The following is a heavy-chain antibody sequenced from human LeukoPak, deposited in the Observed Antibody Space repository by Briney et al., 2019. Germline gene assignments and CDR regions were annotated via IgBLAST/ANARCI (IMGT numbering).Heavy chain of an antibody. CDR2: INPNSGGT. J-gene: IGHJ4*02. V-gene: IGHV1-2*02. CDR1: VYTFTYYY. D-gene: IGHD3-10*01. Sequence: ASVTVSCKASVYTFTYYYMHWVRQAPAQGLEWMGRINPNSGGTNYAQKFQGRVTMTRDTCISTAYMELSRLRSDDPAVYYCASGPGSYYPSVDYWGQGTLVTVSS. CDR3: ASGPGSYYPSVDY.